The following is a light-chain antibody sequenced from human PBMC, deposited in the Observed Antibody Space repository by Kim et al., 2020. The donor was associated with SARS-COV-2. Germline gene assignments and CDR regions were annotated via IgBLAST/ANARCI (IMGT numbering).Light chain of an antibody. V-gene: IGLV1-51*01. CDR2: DND. Sequence: GKKVTNACSGSSYNTGNNYVSWYQELPGTAPKLLIYDNDKRPSGIPDRFSGSKSGTSATLAITGLQTGDEADYYCGTWDNGLSVWVFGGGTQLTVL. CDR1: SYNTGNNY. CDR3: GTWDNGLSVWV. J-gene: IGLJ3*02.